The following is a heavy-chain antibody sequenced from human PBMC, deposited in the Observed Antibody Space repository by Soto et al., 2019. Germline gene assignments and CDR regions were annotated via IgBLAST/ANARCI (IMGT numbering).Heavy chain of an antibody. D-gene: IGHD6-19*01. CDR3: TRQTPVAPHFDY. CDR2: IRSKANSYAT. J-gene: IGHJ4*02. V-gene: IGHV3-73*01. CDR1: GFTFSGSA. Sequence: HPGGSLRLSCAASGFTFSGSAMHWVRQASGKGLEWVGRIRSKANSYATAYAASVKGRFTISRDDSKNTAYLQMNSLKTEDTAVYYCTRQTPVAPHFDYWGQGTLVTVSS.